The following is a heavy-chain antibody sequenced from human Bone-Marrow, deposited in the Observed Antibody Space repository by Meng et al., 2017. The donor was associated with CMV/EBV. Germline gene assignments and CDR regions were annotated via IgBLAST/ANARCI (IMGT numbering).Heavy chain of an antibody. CDR3: AERGGGY. V-gene: IGHV4-59*11. J-gene: IGHJ4*02. CDR2: IHYTGRA. D-gene: IGHD1-1*01. CDR1: GVSISTHY. Sequence: QVHLQQWGAGLLKPSETLSLTCRVSGVSISTHYWSWIRQTPGKGLEWIASIHYTGRADCSPPLKSRVTVSVDTSDSQLSLKLSSVTTADTAMYYCAERGGGYWGQGILVTVSS.